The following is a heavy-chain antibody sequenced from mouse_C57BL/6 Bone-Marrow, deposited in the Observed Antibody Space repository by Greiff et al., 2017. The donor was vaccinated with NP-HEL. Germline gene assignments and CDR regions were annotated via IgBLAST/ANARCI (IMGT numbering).Heavy chain of an antibody. CDR1: GYSITSGYY. J-gene: IGHJ3*01. V-gene: IGHV3-6*01. CDR3: ARGGYYGSSYFAY. Sequence: EVQRVESGPGLVKPSQSLSLTCSVTGYSITSGYYWNWIRQFPGNKLEWMGYISYDGSNNYNPSLKNRISITRDTSKNQFFLKLNSVTTEDTATYYCARGGYYGSSYFAYWGQGTLVTVSA. D-gene: IGHD1-1*01. CDR2: ISYDGSN.